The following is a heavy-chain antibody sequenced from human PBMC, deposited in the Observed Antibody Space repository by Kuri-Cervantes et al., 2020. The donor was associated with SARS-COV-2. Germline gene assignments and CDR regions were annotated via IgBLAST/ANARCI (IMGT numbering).Heavy chain of an antibody. CDR1: GGSFSGYY. CDR3: ARVSDSGSPRHPYFQH. J-gene: IGHJ1*01. Sequence: SETLSLTCAVYGGSFSGYYWSWIRRPPGKGLEWIGEINHSGSTYYNPSLKSRVTISVDTSKNQFSLKLSSVTAADTAVYYCARVSDSGSPRHPYFQHWGQGTLVTVSS. V-gene: IGHV4-34*01. D-gene: IGHD1-26*01. CDR2: INHSGST.